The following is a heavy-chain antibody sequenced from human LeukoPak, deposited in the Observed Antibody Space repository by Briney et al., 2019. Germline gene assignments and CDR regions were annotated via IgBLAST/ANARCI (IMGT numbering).Heavy chain of an antibody. V-gene: IGHV1-8*01. CDR3: ARDRDPSWAYYYYGMDV. D-gene: IGHD1-26*01. Sequence: ASVKVSCKASGYTFTSYDINWVRQATGQGLEWMGWMNPNSGNTGYAQKFQDRVTMTRNTSISTAYMELSSLRSEDTAVYYCARDRDPSWAYYYYGMDVWGQGTTVTVSS. CDR2: MNPNSGNT. J-gene: IGHJ6*02. CDR1: GYTFTSYD.